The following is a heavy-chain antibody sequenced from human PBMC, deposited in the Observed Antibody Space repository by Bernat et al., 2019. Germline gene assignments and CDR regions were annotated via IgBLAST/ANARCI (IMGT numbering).Heavy chain of an antibody. CDR1: GFTFSSYG. J-gene: IGHJ5*02. CDR2: IWYDGSNK. CDR3: ARESSDVDTAMAPLLDSMGFDP. D-gene: IGHD5-18*01. Sequence: QVQLVESGGGVVQPGRSLRLSCAASGFTFSSYGMHWVRQAPGKGLEWVAAIWYDGSNKYYADSVKGRFTISRDNSKNTLYLQMNSLRAEDTAVYYCARESSDVDTAMAPLLDSMGFDPWGQGTLVTVSS. V-gene: IGHV3-33*01.